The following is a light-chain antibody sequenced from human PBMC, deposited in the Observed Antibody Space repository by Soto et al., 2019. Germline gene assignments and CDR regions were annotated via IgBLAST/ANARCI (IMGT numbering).Light chain of an antibody. J-gene: IGKJ2*01. Sequence: VLTQSPDTLYLSPGEGATLSCRASQRVTSSYLAWYQQKPGQAPRLLISGASDRATGVPARVSGSGYGTDFTLTISILEPEEFAVYYCQQYVNSPVTFGQGTKLQIK. V-gene: IGKV3-20*01. CDR1: QRVTSSY. CDR2: GAS. CDR3: QQYVNSPVT.